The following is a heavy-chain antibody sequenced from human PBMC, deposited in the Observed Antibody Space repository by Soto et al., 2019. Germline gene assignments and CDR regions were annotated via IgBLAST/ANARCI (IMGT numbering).Heavy chain of an antibody. D-gene: IGHD1-7*01. V-gene: IGHV6-1*01. CDR2: TNYRSRWYN. Sequence: PSQTLSLTCAVSGDSVSSNSAAWNWIRLSPSRGLEWLARTNYRSRWYNDYAVSVRSRITVNPDASKNQFSLQLTSVTPEDTAVYYCAGTTSHQWYYMDVWGKGTTVTVSS. CDR1: GDSVSSNSAA. J-gene: IGHJ6*03. CDR3: AGTTSHQWYYMDV.